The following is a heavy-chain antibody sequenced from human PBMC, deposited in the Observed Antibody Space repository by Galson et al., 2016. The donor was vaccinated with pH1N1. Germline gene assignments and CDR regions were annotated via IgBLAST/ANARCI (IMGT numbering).Heavy chain of an antibody. CDR2: VTYDGSYK. V-gene: IGHV3-30*04. Sequence: SLRLSCAASGLNFRDYPMHWIRQAPGRGLDWVAIVTYDGSYKFYGDAVQGRFTVSRDSAKSSVYLQMNSLRVEDTAVYYCARLKWPGMGSDYWGQGTVVTVSS. J-gene: IGHJ4*02. CDR3: ARLKWPGMGSDY. CDR1: GLNFRDYP. D-gene: IGHD5-12*01.